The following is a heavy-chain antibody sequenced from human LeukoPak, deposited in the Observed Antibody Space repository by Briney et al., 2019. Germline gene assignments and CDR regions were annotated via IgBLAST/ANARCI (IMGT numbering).Heavy chain of an antibody. Sequence: SQTLSLTCAISGDSVSSNSAAWNWIRQSPSRGLEWLGRTYFRSKWYNDYAVSVKSRITINPDTSKNQFSLQLNSVTPEDTAVYYCARIIVGDAIYYYYGMDVWGQGTTVTVSS. CDR3: ARIIVGDAIYYYYGMDV. V-gene: IGHV6-1*01. CDR2: TYFRSKWYN. D-gene: IGHD1-26*01. CDR1: GDSVSSNSAA. J-gene: IGHJ6*02.